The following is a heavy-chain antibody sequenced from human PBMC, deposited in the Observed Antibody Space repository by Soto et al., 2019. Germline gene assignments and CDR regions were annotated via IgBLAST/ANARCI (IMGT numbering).Heavy chain of an antibody. CDR1: GFTVSSNY. J-gene: IGHJ3*02. D-gene: IGHD3-22*01. CDR2: IYSGGST. V-gene: IGHV3-53*01. CDR3: ARNYDSTAGGAFDI. Sequence: EVQLVESGGGLIQPGGSLRLSCAASGFTVSSNYMSWVRQAPGKGLEWVSVIYSGGSTYYADSVKGRFTISRDNSKNTLYLQMNSLRAGDKAVYYCARNYDSTAGGAFDIWGQGTMVTVSS.